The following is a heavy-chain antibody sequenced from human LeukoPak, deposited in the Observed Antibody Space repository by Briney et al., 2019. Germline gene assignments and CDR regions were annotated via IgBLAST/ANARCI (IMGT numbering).Heavy chain of an antibody. Sequence: ETLSLTCAVSGYSISSGYYWGWIRQPPGKGLEWVSSISSSSSYIYYADSVKGRFTISRDNAKNSLYLQMNSLRAEDTAVYYCARDGSAYWGQGTLVTVSS. D-gene: IGHD3-10*01. J-gene: IGHJ4*02. CDR2: ISSSSSYI. V-gene: IGHV3-21*01. CDR1: GYSISSGYY. CDR3: ARDGSAY.